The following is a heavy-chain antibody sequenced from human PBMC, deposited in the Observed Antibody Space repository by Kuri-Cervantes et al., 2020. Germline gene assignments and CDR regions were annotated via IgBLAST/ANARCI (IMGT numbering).Heavy chain of an antibody. Sequence: GGSLRLSCVVSGFTFDGYAMHWVRQGQGKGLEWVAGISWNSESIGYADSVKGRFIISRDNAKNSLYLQMNSLRAEDTALYYCAKGDSGFDYWGQGTLVTVSS. D-gene: IGHD1-26*01. CDR3: AKGDSGFDY. CDR1: GFTFDGYA. J-gene: IGHJ4*02. CDR2: ISWNSESI. V-gene: IGHV3-9*01.